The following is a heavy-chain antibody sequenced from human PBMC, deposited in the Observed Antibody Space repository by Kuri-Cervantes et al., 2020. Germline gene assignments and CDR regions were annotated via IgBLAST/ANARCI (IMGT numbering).Heavy chain of an antibody. Sequence: SETLSLTCTVSGGPISSGDYYWSWIRQPPGKGLEWIGYIYYSGSTYYNPSLKSRVTISVDTSKNQFSLKLSSVTAADTAVYYCASTPGVVVPAAMGVGRDYFDYWGQGTLVTVSS. D-gene: IGHD2-2*01. CDR1: GGPISSGDYY. CDR2: IYYSGST. V-gene: IGHV4-30-4*01. J-gene: IGHJ4*02. CDR3: ASTPGVVVPAAMGVGRDYFDY.